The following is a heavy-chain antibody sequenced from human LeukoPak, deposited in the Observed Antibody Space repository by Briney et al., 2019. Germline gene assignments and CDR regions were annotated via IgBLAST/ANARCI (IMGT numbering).Heavy chain of an antibody. D-gene: IGHD6-19*01. Sequence: PGGSLRLSCAASGFTFSGSAMHWVRQASGKGLEWVGRIRSKANSYATAYAASVKGRFTISRDDSKNTAYLQMNSLKTEDTAVHYCTRLESSGSKTFDYWGQGTLVTVSS. CDR3: TRLESSGSKTFDY. CDR2: IRSKANSYAT. J-gene: IGHJ4*02. V-gene: IGHV3-73*01. CDR1: GFTFSGSA.